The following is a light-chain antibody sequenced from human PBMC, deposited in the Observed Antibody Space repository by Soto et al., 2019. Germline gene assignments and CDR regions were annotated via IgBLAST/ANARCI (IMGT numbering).Light chain of an antibody. CDR1: SSNIGSNT. V-gene: IGLV1-44*01. CDR3: ATWDDSLNGLL. CDR2: SSN. J-gene: IGLJ2*01. Sequence: QSVLTQPPSASVTPGQRVTISCSGSSSNIGSNTVNWYQQLPGTAPKLLIYSSNQRPSGVPDRFSVSKSGTSASLAISGLQSEDEADYYCATWDDSLNGLLFGGGTKLTVL.